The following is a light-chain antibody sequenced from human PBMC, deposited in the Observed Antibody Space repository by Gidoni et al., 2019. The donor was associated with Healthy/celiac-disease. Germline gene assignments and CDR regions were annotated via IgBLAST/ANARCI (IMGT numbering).Light chain of an antibody. V-gene: IGKV3-11*01. CDR3: QQPGT. CDR2: DAS. Sequence: DIVLTQSPATLSLSPGERATLSCRASQSVSSYLAWYHQKPNQAPRLLIYDASNRATGIPARLSGSEFSTDFTRTNRGVEPEDFGVYYCQQPGTFGQGTKVEIK. CDR1: QSVSSY. J-gene: IGKJ1*01.